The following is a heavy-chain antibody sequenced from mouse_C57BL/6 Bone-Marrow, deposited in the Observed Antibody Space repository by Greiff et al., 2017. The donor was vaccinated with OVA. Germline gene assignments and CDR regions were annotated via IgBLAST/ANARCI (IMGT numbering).Heavy chain of an antibody. D-gene: IGHD1-1*01. CDR3: ARSGYYGSSTDAMDY. V-gene: IGHV1-19*01. J-gene: IGHJ4*01. CDR1: GYTFTDYY. Sequence: EVQLQESGPVLVKPGASVKMSCKASGYTFTDYYMNWVKQSHGKSLEWIGVINPYNGRTSYNQKFKGKATLTVDKSSSTAYMELNSLTSEDSAVYYCARSGYYGSSTDAMDYWGQGTSVTVSS. CDR2: INPYNGRT.